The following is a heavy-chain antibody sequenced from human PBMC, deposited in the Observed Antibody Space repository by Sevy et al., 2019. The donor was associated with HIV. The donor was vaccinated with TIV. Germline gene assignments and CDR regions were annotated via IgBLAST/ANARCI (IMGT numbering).Heavy chain of an antibody. V-gene: IGHV4-31*03. CDR2: IYYSGST. J-gene: IGHJ4*02. CDR1: GGSISSGGYY. CDR3: ARTYYYDSSGYNFDY. D-gene: IGHD3-22*01. Sequence: SETLSLTCTVSGGSISSGGYYWSWIRQHTGKGLEWIGYIYYSGSTYYNPSLKSRVTISVDTSKNQFSLKLSSVTAADTAVYYCARTYYYDSSGYNFDYWGQGTLVTVSS.